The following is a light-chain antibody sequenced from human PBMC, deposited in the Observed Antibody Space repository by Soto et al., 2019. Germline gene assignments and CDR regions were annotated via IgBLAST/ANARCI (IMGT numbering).Light chain of an antibody. CDR3: QQYNSYSVT. V-gene: IGKV1-16*01. Sequence: IQRTQCPSAMSASVVDIVTITFRASQGIRNYLAWFQQKPGKAPKXLIDGVSSLKSGVPSRSRGSGSGTEFTLVISSLQPDDFATYYCQQYNSYSVTFGQGTKVDIK. J-gene: IGKJ1*01. CDR1: QGIRNY. CDR2: GVS.